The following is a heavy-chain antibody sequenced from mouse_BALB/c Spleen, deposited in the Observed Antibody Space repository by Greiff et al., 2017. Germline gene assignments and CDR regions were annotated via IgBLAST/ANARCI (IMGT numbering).Heavy chain of an antibody. D-gene: IGHD2-14*01. V-gene: IGHV5-4*02. CDR3: ARGDRYGEFAY. CDR2: ISGGGSYT. J-gene: IGHJ3*01. Sequence: EVKVVESGGGLVKPGGSLKLSCAASGFTFSDYYMCWVRQTPEKRLVWVATISGGGSYTYYPDSVKGRFTISRDNAKNNLYLQMSSLKSEDTAMYYCARGDRYGEFAYWGQGTLVTVSA. CDR1: GFTFSDYY.